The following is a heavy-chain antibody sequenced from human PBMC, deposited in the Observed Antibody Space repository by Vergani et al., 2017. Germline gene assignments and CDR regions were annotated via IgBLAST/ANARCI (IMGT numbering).Heavy chain of an antibody. D-gene: IGHD1-7*01. J-gene: IGHJ5*02. CDR1: GGSISSSSYY. CDR2: IYYSGST. V-gene: IGHV4-39*01. CDR3: ARHGVPNLNYVYWFDP. Sequence: QLQLQESGPGLVKPSETLSLTCTVSGGSISSSSYYWGWIRQPPEKGLEWIGSIYYSGSTYYNPSLKSRVTISVDTSKNQFSLKLSSVTAADTAVYYCARHGVPNLNYVYWFDPWGQGTLVTVSS.